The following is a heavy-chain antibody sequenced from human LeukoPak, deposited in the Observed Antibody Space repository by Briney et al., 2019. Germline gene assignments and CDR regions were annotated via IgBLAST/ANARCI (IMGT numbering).Heavy chain of an antibody. CDR3: AAMVRGNYYYGMDV. D-gene: IGHD3-10*01. CDR2: IIPIFGTA. V-gene: IGHV1-69*13. Sequence: SVKVSCKASGYTFNTYGISWVRQAPGQGLEWMGGIIPIFGTANYAQKFQGRVTITADESTSTAYMELSSLRSEDTAVYYCAAMVRGNYYYGMDVWGQGTTVTVSS. CDR1: GYTFNTYG. J-gene: IGHJ6*02.